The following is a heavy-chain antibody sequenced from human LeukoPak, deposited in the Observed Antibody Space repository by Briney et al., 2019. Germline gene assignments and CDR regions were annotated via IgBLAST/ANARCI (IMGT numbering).Heavy chain of an antibody. CDR3: TRKHDYGDYDESDFDY. CDR2: IRSKAYGGTT. V-gene: IGHV3-49*04. D-gene: IGHD4-17*01. Sequence: GRSLRLSCTASGFTFGDYAMSWVRQAPGKGLEWVGFIRSKAYGGTTEYAASVKGRFTISRDDFKSIAYLQMNSLNTVDTAVYYCTRKHDYGDYDESDFDYWGQGTLVTVSS. J-gene: IGHJ4*02. CDR1: GFTFGDYA.